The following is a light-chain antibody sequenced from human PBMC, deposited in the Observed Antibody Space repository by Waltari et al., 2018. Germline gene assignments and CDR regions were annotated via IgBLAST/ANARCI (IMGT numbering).Light chain of an antibody. CDR2: DND. CDR1: SSNIGNNY. Sequence: QSVLTHPPSVSAAPGQEVTIFCSGSSSNIGNNYVSWYQQLPGTAPKLLIKDNDERPSGLPDRFSGSKAGTSATLDITGLQTEDEANYYCATWDTSLSGGVFGGGTKLTVL. J-gene: IGLJ2*01. V-gene: IGLV1-51*01. CDR3: ATWDTSLSGGV.